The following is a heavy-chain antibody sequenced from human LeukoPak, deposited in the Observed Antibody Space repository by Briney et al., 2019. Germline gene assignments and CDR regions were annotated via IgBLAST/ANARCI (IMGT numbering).Heavy chain of an antibody. D-gene: IGHD3-22*01. CDR1: GGTFISYA. CDR2: IIPIFGTA. V-gene: IGHV1-69*05. J-gene: IGHJ6*03. Sequence: ASVKVSCKASGGTFISYAISWVRQAPGQGVEWMGRIIPIFGTANYAQKFQGRVTITTDESTSTAYMELSSLRSEDTAVYYCAREISGSPRYYYYMDVWGKGTTVTVSS. CDR3: AREISGSPRYYYYMDV.